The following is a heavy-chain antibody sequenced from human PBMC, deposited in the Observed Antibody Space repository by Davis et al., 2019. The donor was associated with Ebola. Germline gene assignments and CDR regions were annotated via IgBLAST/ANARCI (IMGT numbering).Heavy chain of an antibody. CDR2: IKQDGSEK. J-gene: IGHJ4*02. CDR3: ARGSLVGATSYYFDY. V-gene: IGHV3-7*03. CDR1: GFTFSSYW. D-gene: IGHD1-26*01. Sequence: PGGSLRLSCAASGFTFSSYWMSWVRQAPGKGLEWVANIKQDGSEKYYVDSVKGRFTISRDNAKNSLYLQMNSLRAEDTAVYYCARGSLVGATSYYFDYWGQGTLVTVSS.